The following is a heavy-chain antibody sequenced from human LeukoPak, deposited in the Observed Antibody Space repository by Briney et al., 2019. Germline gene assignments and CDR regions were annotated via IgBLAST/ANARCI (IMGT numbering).Heavy chain of an antibody. J-gene: IGHJ4*02. CDR2: ISSSGSTI. Sequence: GGSLRLSCAASGFTFSDYYMSWIRQAPGKGLEWVSYISSSGSTIYYADSVKGRFTISRDNAKNSLYLQMNSLRAEDTAVYYCARDRATVTTYAVLWGQGTLVTVSS. CDR3: ARDRATVTTYAVL. V-gene: IGHV3-11*04. D-gene: IGHD4-17*01. CDR1: GFTFSDYY.